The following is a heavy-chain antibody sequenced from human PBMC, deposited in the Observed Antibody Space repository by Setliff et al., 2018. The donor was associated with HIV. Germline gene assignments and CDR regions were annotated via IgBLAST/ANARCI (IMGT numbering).Heavy chain of an antibody. Sequence: PGESLRLSCATSRFSFSTFWMTWVRQAPGKGLEWIANINEDGDKKYHADSVWGRFTISRDNARNSLYLQMNSLRAEDTAVYYCARALLRTNTVYGILGNWLDSWGRGTLVTV. CDR2: INEDGDKK. CDR1: RFSFSTFW. J-gene: IGHJ5*01. V-gene: IGHV3-7*03. D-gene: IGHD2-8*01. CDR3: ARALLRTNTVYGILGNWLDS.